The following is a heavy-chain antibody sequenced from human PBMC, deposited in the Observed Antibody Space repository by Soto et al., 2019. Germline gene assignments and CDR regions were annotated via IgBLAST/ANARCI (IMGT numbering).Heavy chain of an antibody. CDR3: ASSGLRFMDWSPAQTCDY. CDR1: GASLSGYY. Sequence: QVQLQQWGAGLLKPSETLSLTCAVYGASLSGYYWSWIRQPPGKGLEWIGEINHSGSTKYHPALGSRVTISADTSKNQFSLKLSSVTAADTAVYYCASSGLRFMDWSPAQTCDYWGQGSLVTVSS. D-gene: IGHD3-3*01. CDR2: INHSGST. J-gene: IGHJ4*02. V-gene: IGHV4-34*02.